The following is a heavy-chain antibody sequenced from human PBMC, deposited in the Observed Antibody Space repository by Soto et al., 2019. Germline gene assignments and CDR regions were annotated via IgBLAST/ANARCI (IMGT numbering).Heavy chain of an antibody. V-gene: IGHV4-61*01. J-gene: IGHJ5*01. D-gene: IGHD5-12*01. CDR2: IYYSGST. CDR1: GGSVSSGSYY. CDR3: ARGCRDGYNCDS. Sequence: SETLSLTCTVSGGSVSSGSYYWSWIRQPPGKGLEWIGYIYYSGSTNYNPSLKSRVTISVDTSKNQFSLKLSSVTAADTAVYYCARGCRDGYNCDSWGHGTLVTVS.